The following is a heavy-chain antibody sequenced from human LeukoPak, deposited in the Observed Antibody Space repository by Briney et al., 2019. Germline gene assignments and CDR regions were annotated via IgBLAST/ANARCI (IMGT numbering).Heavy chain of an antibody. CDR1: GFTFSSHG. CDR2: IINTGAAT. Sequence: PGGSLRLPCAASGFTFSSHGMSWVRQAPGKGLEWVSGIINTGAATYYADSVKGRFTISRDNSKNTLYLQMNSVRADDTAVYYCVRLGQWLASIDFWGQGTLVTVSS. CDR3: VRLGQWLASIDF. J-gene: IGHJ4*02. V-gene: IGHV3-23*01. D-gene: IGHD6-19*01.